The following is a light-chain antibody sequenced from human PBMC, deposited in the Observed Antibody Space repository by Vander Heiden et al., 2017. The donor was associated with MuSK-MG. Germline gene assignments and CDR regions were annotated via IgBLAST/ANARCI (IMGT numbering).Light chain of an antibody. Sequence: DIQMTQSPSSLSASVGEGVTITCRASQDIGNHLAWYQQKPGKGPKSLIYSASILHSGVPSRFNCSGSGTHFTLTINGLQPEDFATYYCHHDLSFPQSFGQGTKVEVK. J-gene: IGKJ1*01. CDR3: HHDLSFPQS. CDR2: SAS. CDR1: QDIGNH. V-gene: IGKV1-16*01.